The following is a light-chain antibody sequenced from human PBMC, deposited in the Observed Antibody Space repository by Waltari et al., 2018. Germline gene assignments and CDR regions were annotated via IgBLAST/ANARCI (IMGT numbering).Light chain of an antibody. CDR3: STWDDSLNAWV. CDR2: FDD. CDR1: SSNIGKNG. Sequence: QSVLTQPPSVSEAPRQRVTISCSGRSSNIGKNGVNWYQHLPGGAPKLLVFFDDLPPSGVSDRFSGSKSGTSASLARSGLQPQDEADYYCSTWDDSLNAWVFGGGTKLTVL. V-gene: IGLV1-36*01. J-gene: IGLJ3*02.